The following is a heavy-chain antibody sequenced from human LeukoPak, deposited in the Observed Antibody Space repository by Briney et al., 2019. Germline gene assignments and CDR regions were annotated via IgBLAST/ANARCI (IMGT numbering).Heavy chain of an antibody. Sequence: GGSLRLSCEASGFTFSSYAMSWVRQAPGKGLEWVSVISDDTYYADSVKGRFTISRDNSKDTLYLQMNSLRAEDTAMYYCAKGMYSGTYAPSDYWGQGTLVTVSS. D-gene: IGHD1-26*01. V-gene: IGHV3-23*01. J-gene: IGHJ4*02. CDR1: GFTFSSYA. CDR2: ISDDT. CDR3: AKGMYSGTYAPSDY.